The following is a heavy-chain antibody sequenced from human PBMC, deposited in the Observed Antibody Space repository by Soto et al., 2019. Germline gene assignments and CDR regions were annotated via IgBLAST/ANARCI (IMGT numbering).Heavy chain of an antibody. CDR1: GGSISSGDYY. J-gene: IGHJ3*02. CDR3: ASADYYDSSGYYSEGFAFDI. CDR2: IYYSGST. Sequence: QVQLQESGPGLVKPSQTLSLTCTVSGGSISSGDYYWSWIRQPPGKGLEWIGYIYYSGSTYYNPSLKSRVTISVDTSKNQFSLKLSSVTAADTAVYYCASADYYDSSGYYSEGFAFDIWGQGTMVTVSS. D-gene: IGHD3-22*01. V-gene: IGHV4-30-4*01.